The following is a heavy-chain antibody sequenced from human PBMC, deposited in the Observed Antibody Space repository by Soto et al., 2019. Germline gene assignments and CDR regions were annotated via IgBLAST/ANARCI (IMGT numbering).Heavy chain of an antibody. Sequence: PGGSLRLSCSASGFTFSSYAMHWVRQAPGKGLEYVSAISSNGGSTYYADSVKGRFTISRDNSKNTLYLQMSSLRAEDTAVYYCARGSIAARRRDYYYYGMDVWGQGTTVTVSS. D-gene: IGHD6-6*01. CDR3: ARGSIAARRRDYYYYGMDV. CDR2: ISSNGGST. CDR1: GFTFSSYA. J-gene: IGHJ6*02. V-gene: IGHV3-64D*06.